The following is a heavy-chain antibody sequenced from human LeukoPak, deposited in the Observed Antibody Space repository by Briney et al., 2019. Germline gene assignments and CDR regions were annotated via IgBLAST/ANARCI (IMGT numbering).Heavy chain of an antibody. J-gene: IGHJ4*02. V-gene: IGHV4-34*01. CDR2: IHYRGTT. CDR3: ATLIVGTTYFDH. D-gene: IGHD1-26*01. Sequence: PSETLSLTCGVYGESFSGYYWTWVRQPPGKGLEWIGEIHYRGTTNYNPSLKSRVTVSADTSRNQFSLNLTSVTAADTAVYYCATLIVGTTYFDHWGQGSLVTASS. CDR1: GESFSGYY.